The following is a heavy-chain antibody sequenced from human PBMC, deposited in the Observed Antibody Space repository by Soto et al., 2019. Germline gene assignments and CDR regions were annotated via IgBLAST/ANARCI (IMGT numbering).Heavy chain of an antibody. V-gene: IGHV1-8*01. CDR1: GYTFTTYD. CDR2: MNPNSGHT. Sequence: QVQLIQSGAEVKKPGASVKVSCKASGYTFTTYDINWVRQATGQGPEWLGWMNPNSGHTVYAQKFQGRVTVTRDTSINTAYMELSSLRSEDTAVYYCARGSMWFGGDGMDVWGQGTTVTVSS. J-gene: IGHJ6*02. D-gene: IGHD3-10*01. CDR3: ARGSMWFGGDGMDV.